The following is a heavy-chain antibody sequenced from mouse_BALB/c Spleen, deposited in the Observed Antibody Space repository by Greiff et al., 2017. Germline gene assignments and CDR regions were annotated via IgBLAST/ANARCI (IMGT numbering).Heavy chain of an antibody. V-gene: IGHV5-4*02. D-gene: IGHD2-3*01. CDR1: GFTFSDYY. J-gene: IGHJ2*01. CDR3: ARRLLPLYYFDY. Sequence: EVKVVESGGGLVKPGGSLKLSCAASGFTFSDYYMYWVRQTPEKGLEWVATISDGGSYTYYPDSVKGRFTISRDNAKNNLYLQMSSLKSEDTAMYYCARRLLPLYYFDYWGQGTTLTVSS. CDR2: ISDGGSYT.